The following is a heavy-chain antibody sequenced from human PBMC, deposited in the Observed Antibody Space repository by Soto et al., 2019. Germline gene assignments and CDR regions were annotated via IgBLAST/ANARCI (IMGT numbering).Heavy chain of an antibody. CDR2: INPNSGGT. J-gene: IGHJ6*02. CDR3: AVARGYYGSGSSFRDYGMDV. D-gene: IGHD3-10*01. Sequence: QVQLVQSGAEVKKPGASVKVSCKASGYTFTGYYMHWVRQAPGQGLEWMGWINPNSGGTNYAQKFQGWVTMTRDTSISTAYMELSRLRSDDTAVYYCAVARGYYGSGSSFRDYGMDVWGQGTTVTVSS. V-gene: IGHV1-2*04. CDR1: GYTFTGYY.